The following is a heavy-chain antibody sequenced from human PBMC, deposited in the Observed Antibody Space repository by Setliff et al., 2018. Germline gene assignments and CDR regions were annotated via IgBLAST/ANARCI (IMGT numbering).Heavy chain of an antibody. Sequence: PGGSLRLSCAASGFTFSNYYMTWIRQAPGKGLVWVSRINSDGSSTSYADSVKGRFTISRDNAKNTLYLQMNSLRGEDTAVYYCAKDTGYYFDYWGQGTLVTVSS. V-gene: IGHV3-74*01. D-gene: IGHD4-4*01. CDR3: AKDTGYYFDY. CDR2: INSDGSST. CDR1: GFTFSNYY. J-gene: IGHJ4*02.